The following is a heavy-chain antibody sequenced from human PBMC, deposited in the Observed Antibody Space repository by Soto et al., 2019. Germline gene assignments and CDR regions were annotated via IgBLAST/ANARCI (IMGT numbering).Heavy chain of an antibody. V-gene: IGHV3-30*18. J-gene: IGHJ6*03. CDR2: ISYDGSNE. D-gene: IGHD6-19*01. CDR1: AFTFSSYG. Sequence: GGSLRLSCAASAFTFSSYGMHWVRQAPGKGLEWVAVISYDGSNEYYADSVKGRFTISRDNSKNTLYLHMNSLRAEDTAVYYCAKDPNSSGWYGYYYYYYYMDVWGKGATVTVSS. CDR3: AKDPNSSGWYGYYYYYYYMDV.